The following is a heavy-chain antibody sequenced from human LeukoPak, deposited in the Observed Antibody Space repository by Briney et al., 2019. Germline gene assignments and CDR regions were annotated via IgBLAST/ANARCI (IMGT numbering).Heavy chain of an antibody. D-gene: IGHD4-17*01. CDR1: GFTFTTYW. V-gene: IGHV3-33*06. CDR2: IWYDGSNK. CDR3: AKRNSDGDYVDY. J-gene: IGHJ4*02. Sequence: PGGSLRLSCVASGFTFTTYWMHWVRQAPGKGLEWVAVIWYDGSNKYYADSVKGRFTISRDNSKNTLYLQMNSLRAEDTAVYYCAKRNSDGDYVDYWGQGTLVTVSS.